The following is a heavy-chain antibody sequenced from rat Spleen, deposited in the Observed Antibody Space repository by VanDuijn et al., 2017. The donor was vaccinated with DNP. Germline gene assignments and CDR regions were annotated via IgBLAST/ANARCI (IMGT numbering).Heavy chain of an antibody. CDR2: TGSAAYAP. J-gene: IGHJ2*01. CDR1: GFTFSAYY. V-gene: IGHV5-22*01. D-gene: IGHD4-3*01. CDR3: VRWNSGHFDY. Sequence: EVQLVESGGGLVQPGRSLKLSCAASGFTFSAYYLAWVRQAPAKGLEWVAYTGSAAYAPYYGDSVKGRFTISRDNAKSTLYLQMNSLRSEDMATYYCVRWNSGHFDYWGQGVMVTVSS.